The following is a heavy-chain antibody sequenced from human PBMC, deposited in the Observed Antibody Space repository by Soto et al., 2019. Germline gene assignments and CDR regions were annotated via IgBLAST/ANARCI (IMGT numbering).Heavy chain of an antibody. CDR3: AKDQSDYIWGSYRPDPNDY. D-gene: IGHD3-16*02. CDR1: VFTFSSYA. CDR2: ISGSGGST. V-gene: IGHV3-23*01. J-gene: IGHJ4*02. Sequence: GGSLRLSCAASVFTFSSYAMSWVRQAPGKGLEWVSAISGSGGSTYYADSVKGRFTISRDNSKNTLYLQMNSLRAEDTAVYYCAKDQSDYIWGSYRPDPNDYWGQGTLVTVSS.